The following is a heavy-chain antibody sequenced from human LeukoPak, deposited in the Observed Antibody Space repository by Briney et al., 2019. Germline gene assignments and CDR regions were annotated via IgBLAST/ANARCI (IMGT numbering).Heavy chain of an antibody. CDR2: IKSKTDGGTT. CDR1: GFTFSNAW. D-gene: IGHD4-23*01. V-gene: IGHV3-15*01. CDR3: TTAVYYGGNSAFDY. Sequence: PGGSLRLSCAASGFTFSNAWMSWVPQTPGQGPEWVGHIKSKTDGGTTDYAAPVKGRFTISRDDSKNTLYLQMNSLKTEDTAVYYCTTAVYYGGNSAFDYWGQGTLVTVSS. J-gene: IGHJ4*02.